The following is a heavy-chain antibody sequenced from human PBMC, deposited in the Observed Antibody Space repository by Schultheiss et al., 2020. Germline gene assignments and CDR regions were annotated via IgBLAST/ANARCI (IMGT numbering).Heavy chain of an antibody. Sequence: SCKGSGYSFTNYWIGWVRQMPGKGLEWMGIIYPGDSGTRYSPSFQGQVTISADKSITTAYLQWSSLKASDTAMYYCARTGPFGELRNFDYWGQGTLVTVSS. V-gene: IGHV5-51*01. CDR2: IYPGDSGT. CDR1: GYSFTNYW. D-gene: IGHD3-10*01. J-gene: IGHJ4*02. CDR3: ARTGPFGELRNFDY.